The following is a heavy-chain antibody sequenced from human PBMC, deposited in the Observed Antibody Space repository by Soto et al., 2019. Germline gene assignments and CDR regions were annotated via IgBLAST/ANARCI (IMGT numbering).Heavy chain of an antibody. D-gene: IGHD2-15*01. V-gene: IGHV1-58*01. CDR2: LVVGTGNT. CDR3: ATGAYCSGGSCSDYYYYYYGMDL. J-gene: IGHJ6*02. Sequence: SVKVSCKTSGFTFRSTAVHWVRQARGQRLEWIGWLVVGTGNTNYAQKFQQRVTISSDRSTNTVSMELSSLTSEDTAVYYCATGAYCSGGSCSDYYYYYYGMDLWGQGTTVTVSS. CDR1: GFTFRSTA.